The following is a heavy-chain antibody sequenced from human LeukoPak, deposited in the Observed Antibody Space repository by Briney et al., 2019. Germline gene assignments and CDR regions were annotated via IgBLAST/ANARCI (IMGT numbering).Heavy chain of an antibody. V-gene: IGHV1-2*02. J-gene: IGHJ4*02. Sequence: WASVKVSCKASGYTFTGYYMHWVRQAPGQGLEWMGWINPNSGGTNYAQKFQGRVTMTRDTSISTAYMELSRLRSDDTAVYYCARDSLTYGSGSYGYWGQGTLVTVSS. CDR2: INPNSGGT. D-gene: IGHD3-10*01. CDR1: GYTFTGYY. CDR3: ARDSLTYGSGSYGY.